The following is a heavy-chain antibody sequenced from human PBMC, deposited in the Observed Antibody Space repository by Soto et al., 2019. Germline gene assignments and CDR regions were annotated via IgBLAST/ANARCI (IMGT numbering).Heavy chain of an antibody. CDR1: GFTFSSSS. D-gene: IGHD6-19*01. CDR3: ARDPEGSGWPHYLDY. CDR2: ISSSSSSI. V-gene: IGHV3-48*01. J-gene: IGHJ4*02. Sequence: GGSLRLSCAASGFTFSSSSMNWVRQAPGKGLEWVSYISSSSSSIYSADSVKGRFTISRDNAKNSLYLQMNSLRAEDTAVYYCARDPEGSGWPHYLDYWGQGTLVTVSS.